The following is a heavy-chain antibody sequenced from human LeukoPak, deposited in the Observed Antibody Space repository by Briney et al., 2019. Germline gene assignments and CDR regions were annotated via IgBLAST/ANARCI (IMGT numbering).Heavy chain of an antibody. V-gene: IGHV3-23*01. CDR1: GFTFNNYA. CDR3: SKGPQIIEFIVIVGATFDY. CDR2: IGPSGDTYST. J-gene: IGHJ4*02. Sequence: GGSLRLSCAASGFTFNNYAMTWVRQAPGKGLEWVSAIGPSGDTYSTYYADSVKGRFTVSRDNSRATLYLDIESLRAEDTAVYYCSKGPQIIEFIVIVGATFDYWGQGILVTVSS. D-gene: IGHD1-26*01.